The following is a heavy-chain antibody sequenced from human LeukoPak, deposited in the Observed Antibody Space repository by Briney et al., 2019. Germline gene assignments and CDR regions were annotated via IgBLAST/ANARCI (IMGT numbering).Heavy chain of an antibody. D-gene: IGHD2-15*01. V-gene: IGHV5-51*01. CDR1: GYSFTSYW. Sequence: GESLKISCKGSGYSFTSYWIGWVRQMPEKGLEWMGIIYPGDSDTRYSPSFQGQVTISADKSIGTAYLQWSSLKASDTAMYYCARGPRYCSGGSCYSDYWGQGTLVTVSS. CDR2: IYPGDSDT. CDR3: ARGPRYCSGGSCYSDY. J-gene: IGHJ4*02.